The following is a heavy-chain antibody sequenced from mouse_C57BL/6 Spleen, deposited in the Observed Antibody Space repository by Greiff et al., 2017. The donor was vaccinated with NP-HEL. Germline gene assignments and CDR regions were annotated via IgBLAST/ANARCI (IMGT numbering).Heavy chain of an antibody. CDR2: ISYDGSN. J-gene: IGHJ3*01. V-gene: IGHV3-6*01. CDR1: GYSITSGYY. CDR3: ARDYDYDEKVWFAY. D-gene: IGHD2-4*01. Sequence: ESGPGLVKPSQSLSLTCSVTGYSITSGYYWNWIRQFPGNKLEWMGYISYDGSNNYNPSLKNRISITRDTSKNQFFLKLNSVTTEDTATYYCARDYDYDEKVWFAYWGQGTLVTVSA.